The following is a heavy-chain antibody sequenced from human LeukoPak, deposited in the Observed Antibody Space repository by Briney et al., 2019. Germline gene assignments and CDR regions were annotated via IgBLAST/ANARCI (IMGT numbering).Heavy chain of an antibody. J-gene: IGHJ5*02. CDR3: AKDQRYCSSTSCLSYDWFDP. D-gene: IGHD2-2*01. V-gene: IGHV3-23*01. CDR2: ISGSGGST. Sequence: GGSLRLSCAASGFTVSSNYMSWVRQAPGKGLEWVSAISGSGGSTYYADSVKGRFTISRDNSKNTLYLQMNSLRAEDTAVYYCAKDQRYCSSTSCLSYDWFDPWGQGTLVTVSS. CDR1: GFTVSSNY.